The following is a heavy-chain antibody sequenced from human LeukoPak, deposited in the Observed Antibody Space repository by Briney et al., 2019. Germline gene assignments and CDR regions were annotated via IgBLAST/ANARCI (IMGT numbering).Heavy chain of an antibody. D-gene: IGHD3-9*01. CDR2: MNPNSGNT. CDR3: ATIYAQYDILTGYPPGAPYFDY. J-gene: IGHJ4*02. CDR1: GYTFTSYD. Sequence: ASVKVSCKASGYTFTSYDINWVRQATGQGLEWMGWMNPNSGNTGYAQKFQGRVTMTRDTSISTAYMELSRLRSEDTAVYYCATIYAQYDILTGYPPGAPYFDYWGQGTLVTVSS. V-gene: IGHV1-8*01.